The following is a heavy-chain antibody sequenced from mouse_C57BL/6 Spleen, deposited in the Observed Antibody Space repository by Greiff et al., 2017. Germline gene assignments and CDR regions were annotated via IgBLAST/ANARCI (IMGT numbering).Heavy chain of an antibody. CDR2: IYPGGGDT. J-gene: IGHJ1*03. CDR1: GYAFSSYW. Sequence: VQLQQSGAELVKPGASVKISCKASGYAFSSYWMNWVKQRPGKGLEWIGQIYPGGGDTNYNEKFKGKATLTADKSSSTAYMQLSSLTSEDSAVYCSAKEDYGSRGGYFDDWGTGTTLTVSS. CDR3: AKEDYGSRGGYFDD. V-gene: IGHV1-80*01. D-gene: IGHD1-1*01.